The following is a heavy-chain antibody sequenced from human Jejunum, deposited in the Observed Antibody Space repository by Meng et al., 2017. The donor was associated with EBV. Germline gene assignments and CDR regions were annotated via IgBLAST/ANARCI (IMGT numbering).Heavy chain of an antibody. CDR1: RGSFSGYY. CDR2: INHSGST. J-gene: IGHJ4*02. CDR3: ARVAFSYTTRSLDS. V-gene: IGHV4-34*02. Sequence: QVHLQTGVAGLLKPSEPLSLTCVVHRGSFSGYYWSWLRQHPGKGLEWIGEINHSGSTNYNPSLRSRVTISVETSKNQFSLRLNSVTAADTAVYYCARVAFSYTTRSLDSWGQGTLVTVSS. D-gene: IGHD3-16*02.